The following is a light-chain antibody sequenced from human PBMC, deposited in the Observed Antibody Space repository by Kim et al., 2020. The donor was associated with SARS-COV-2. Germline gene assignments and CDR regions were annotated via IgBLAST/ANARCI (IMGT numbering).Light chain of an antibody. J-gene: IGLJ2*01. Sequence: QSALTQPPSASGSPGQSVTISCTGTSSDIGDYNFVSWYKHHPGKAPELMIFEVTKRPSGVPDRFSGSKSGNTASLTVSGLQAEDEADYYCSSYAGGNNLLFGGGTKLTVL. CDR3: SSYAGGNNLL. V-gene: IGLV2-8*01. CDR1: SSDIGDYNF. CDR2: EVT.